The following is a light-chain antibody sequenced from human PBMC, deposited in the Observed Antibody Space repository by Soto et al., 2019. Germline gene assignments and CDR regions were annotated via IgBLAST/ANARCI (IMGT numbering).Light chain of an antibody. J-gene: IGKJ3*01. CDR2: QTS. CDR1: QYINTR. Sequence: EIVLTQSPATLSSFPGDRVTLSCRASQYINTRLAWYQHRPGQAPRLLIYQTSLRAAGIPARFSASGSGSDFTLTISDVQPEYFALYCCHQRQSWPRTFGQGTKVDI. V-gene: IGKV3-11*01. CDR3: HQRQSWPRT.